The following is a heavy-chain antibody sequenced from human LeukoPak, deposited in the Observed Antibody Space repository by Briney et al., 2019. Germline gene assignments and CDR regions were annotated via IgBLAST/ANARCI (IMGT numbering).Heavy chain of an antibody. CDR3: AKSPGPYYYGYYFDF. D-gene: IGHD3-22*01. Sequence: GSLRLSCAGSGFTFSNYGVSWVCQAPGKGLEWVSGISGSGATIFYADSVTGRFTISRDNSKNTLYLQMSSLRAEDTALYYCAKSPGPYYYGYYFDFWGQGTLVAVSS. CDR2: ISGSGATI. V-gene: IGHV3-23*01. J-gene: IGHJ4*02. CDR1: GFTFSNYG.